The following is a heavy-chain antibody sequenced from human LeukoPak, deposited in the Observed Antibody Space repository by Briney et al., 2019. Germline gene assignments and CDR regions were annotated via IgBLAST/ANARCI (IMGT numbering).Heavy chain of an antibody. J-gene: IGHJ4*02. Sequence: SETLSLTCTVSGGSFSIYYWSWIRQPAGKGLEWIGRIYTSGSTNYNPSLKSRVTMSVDTSKNQFSLNLNSGTAAGTAVYYCARGPTTVTRAFDYWGQGTLVTVSS. CDR1: GGSFSIYY. CDR3: ARGPTTVTRAFDY. V-gene: IGHV4-4*07. CDR2: IYTSGST. D-gene: IGHD4-17*01.